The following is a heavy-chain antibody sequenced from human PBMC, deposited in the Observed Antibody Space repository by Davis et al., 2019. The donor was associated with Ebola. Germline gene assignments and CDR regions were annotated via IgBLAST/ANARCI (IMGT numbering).Heavy chain of an antibody. D-gene: IGHD2-8*01. J-gene: IGHJ4*02. CDR1: GFTFSSYA. CDR2: ISWNSGSI. V-gene: IGHV3-9*01. Sequence: SLKISCAASGFTFSSYAMHWVRQAPGKGLEWVSGISWNSGSIGYADSVKGRFTISRDNAKNSLYLQMNSLRDEDTALYYCAKDYTNGNYWDYFDYWGQGTLVTVSS. CDR3: AKDYTNGNYWDYFDY.